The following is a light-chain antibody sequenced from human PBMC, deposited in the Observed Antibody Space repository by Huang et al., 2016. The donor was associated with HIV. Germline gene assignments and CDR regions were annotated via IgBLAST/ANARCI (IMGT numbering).Light chain of an antibody. Sequence: DIQMTQSPSSVSASVGDRVTIICRASQGVSTSLAWYQQKPGKAPNLLIFASSTLQSGFPSRFSASGSGTHFTLTISSVQSEDFATYYCQQAHSFPFTFGQGTRLDIK. V-gene: IGKV1-12*01. CDR3: QQAHSFPFT. J-gene: IGKJ5*01. CDR2: ASS. CDR1: QGVSTS.